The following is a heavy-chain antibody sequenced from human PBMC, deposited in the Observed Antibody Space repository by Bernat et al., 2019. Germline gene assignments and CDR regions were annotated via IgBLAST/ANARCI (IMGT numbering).Heavy chain of an antibody. CDR1: GGSISSGDYY. CDR2: IYYSGST. Sequence: QVQLQESGPGLVKPSQTLSLTCTVSGGSISSGDYYWSWIRQPPGKGLEWIGYIYYSGSTYYNPSLKSRVTISVDTSKNQFSLKLSSVTAADTAVYYCARAPIRYCTNGVCFAARFDYWGQGTLVTVSS. J-gene: IGHJ4*02. CDR3: ARAPIRYCTNGVCFAARFDY. V-gene: IGHV4-30-4*01. D-gene: IGHD2-8*01.